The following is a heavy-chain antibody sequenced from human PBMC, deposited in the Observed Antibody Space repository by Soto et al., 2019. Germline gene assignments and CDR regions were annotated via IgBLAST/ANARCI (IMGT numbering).Heavy chain of an antibody. CDR2: IIPIFGTA. CDR1: GGTFSSYA. CDR3: ARRARGYSYGYTAFDI. D-gene: IGHD5-18*01. V-gene: IGHV1-69*13. Sequence: SVKVSCKASGGTFSSYAISWVRQAPGQGLEWMGGIIPIFGTANYAQKFQGRVTITADESTSTAYMELSSLRSEDTAVYYCARRARGYSYGYTAFDIWGQGTMVTVSS. J-gene: IGHJ3*02.